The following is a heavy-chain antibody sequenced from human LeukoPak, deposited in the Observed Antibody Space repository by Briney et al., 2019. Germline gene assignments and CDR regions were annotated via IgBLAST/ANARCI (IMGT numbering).Heavy chain of an antibody. V-gene: IGHV3-11*06. Sequence: PGGSLRLSCAASGFTFGDYYMSWIRQAPGKGLEWVSYISSSSSYTNYADSVKGRFTISRDNAKNSLYLQMNSLRAEDTAVYYCARDREEMATIWGGDYYYGMDVWGQGTTVTVSS. CDR1: GFTFGDYY. D-gene: IGHD5-24*01. CDR3: ARDREEMATIWGGDYYYGMDV. J-gene: IGHJ6*02. CDR2: ISSSSSYT.